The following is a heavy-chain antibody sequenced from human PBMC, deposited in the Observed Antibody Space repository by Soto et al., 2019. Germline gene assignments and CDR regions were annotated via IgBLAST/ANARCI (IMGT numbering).Heavy chain of an antibody. CDR1: GFTFSDNW. D-gene: IGHD7-27*01. CDR3: TRGGTRTTYWGLFDS. CDR2: ISGDASST. Sequence: EVKVVESGGGLVQPGGALRLSCAASGFTFSDNWMHWVRQPPGKGPVWVSRISGDASSTSYADSVKGRFTISRDSAKNTVYLHMDSLRVEDTAVYYCTRGGTRTTYWGLFDSWGQGTLVTGSS. J-gene: IGHJ4*02. V-gene: IGHV3-74*01.